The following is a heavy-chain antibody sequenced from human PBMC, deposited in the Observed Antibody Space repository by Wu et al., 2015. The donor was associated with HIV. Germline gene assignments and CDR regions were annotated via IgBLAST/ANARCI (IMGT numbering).Heavy chain of an antibody. V-gene: IGHV1-18*01. CDR3: ARVSVDTAMPPPDY. Sequence: QVQLVQSGAEVKKPGASVKVSCKASGYTFTSYGISWVRQAPGQGLEWMGWISAYNGNTNYAQKFQGRVTMTTDTSTNTAYMELSSLRSEDTAVYYCARVSVDTAMPPPDYWARERWSPSPQ. CDR2: ISAYNGNT. D-gene: IGHD5-18*01. J-gene: IGHJ4*02. CDR1: GYTFTSYG.